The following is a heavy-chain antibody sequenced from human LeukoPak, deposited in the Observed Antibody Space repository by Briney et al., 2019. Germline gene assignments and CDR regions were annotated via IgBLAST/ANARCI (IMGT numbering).Heavy chain of an antibody. CDR2: INIISSEI. D-gene: IGHD3-10*01. CDR1: GFTFSSYS. V-gene: IGHV3-48*02. Sequence: GGSLRLSCAASGFTFSSYSMNWVRQAPGKGLEWVSYINIISSEIYYGDSVKGRFTISTDNAKNSVYLQMNSLRDEDTAVYYCARDRAYAFDIWGQGTMVTVSS. J-gene: IGHJ3*02. CDR3: ARDRAYAFDI.